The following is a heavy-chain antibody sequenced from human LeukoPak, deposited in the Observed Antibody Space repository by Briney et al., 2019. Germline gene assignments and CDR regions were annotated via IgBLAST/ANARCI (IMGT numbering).Heavy chain of an antibody. CDR3: AREGYYGSGSPPSLYFDY. CDR2: TSSDLSVK. V-gene: IGHV3-30-3*01. Sequence: GGSLRLSCAASGFTFRNYVIHWVRQAPGKGLGWVAVTSSDLSVKLYADSVKGRFTISRDNSRSTLYLQMNSLRLEDTAIYYCAREGYYGSGSPPSLYFDYWGQGTLVTVSS. J-gene: IGHJ4*02. CDR1: GFTFRNYV. D-gene: IGHD3-10*01.